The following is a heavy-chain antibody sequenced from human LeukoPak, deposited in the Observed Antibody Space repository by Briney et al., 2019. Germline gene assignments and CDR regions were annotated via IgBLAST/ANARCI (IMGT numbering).Heavy chain of an antibody. D-gene: IGHD3-10*01. CDR1: GFTFSDYY. CDR2: FSSSGRNI. J-gene: IGHJ6*02. CDR3: AKDLYLAWCGEWIYYYYGMDV. Sequence: GGSLRLSCAASGFTFSDYYMSWLRQAPGKGVEWVSYFSSSGRNIYYADSVKGRFTISRDNSKNTLYLQMNSLRAEDTAVYYCAKDLYLAWCGEWIYYYYGMDVWGQGTTVTVSS. V-gene: IGHV3-11*04.